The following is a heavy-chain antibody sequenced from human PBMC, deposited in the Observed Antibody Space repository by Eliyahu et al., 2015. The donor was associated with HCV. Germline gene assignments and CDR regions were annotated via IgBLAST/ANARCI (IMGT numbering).Heavy chain of an antibody. CDR3: AKMKCGGDCHYYNYYAMDV. D-gene: IGHD2-21*02. V-gene: IGHV4-39*01. Sequence: QLQLQESGPGLVKPSETLSLTCXVSXDXIXSSSXYWGWIRQSPGKGLEWIGSIYYSGGTYYNPSLKSRVTISVDTSKNQFSLKLSSVTAADTAVYYCAKMKCGGDCHYYNYYAMDVWGQGTTVTVSS. J-gene: IGHJ6*02. CDR1: XDXIXSSSXY. CDR2: IYYSGGT.